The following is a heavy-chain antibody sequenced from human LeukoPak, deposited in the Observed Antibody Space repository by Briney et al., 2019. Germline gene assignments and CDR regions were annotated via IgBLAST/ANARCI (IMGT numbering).Heavy chain of an antibody. J-gene: IGHJ4*02. CDR3: ARVLGYCSGGSCYPYYFDY. D-gene: IGHD2-15*01. CDR1: GDSVSSNSGA. V-gene: IGHV6-1*01. CDR2: TYYRSKWYS. Sequence: SQTLSLTCAISGDSVSSNSGAWNWIRQSPSRGLEWLGSTYYRSKWYSDYAVSVKSRLTINPDTSKNQFSLKLSSVTAADTAVYYCARVLGYCSGGSCYPYYFDYWGQGTLVTVSS.